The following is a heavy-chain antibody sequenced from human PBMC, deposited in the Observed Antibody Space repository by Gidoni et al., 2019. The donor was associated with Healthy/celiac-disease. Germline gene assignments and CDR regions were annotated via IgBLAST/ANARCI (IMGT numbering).Heavy chain of an antibody. CDR3: AKDGALTVGPYDH. V-gene: IGHV3-23*01. J-gene: IGHJ4*02. CDR1: GFTFSSYA. CDR2: ISGSGGST. D-gene: IGHD2-15*01. Sequence: EVQLLESGGGLVQPGGSLRLSCAASGFTFSSYAMNWVRQAPGKGLEWVSAISGSGGSTYYADSVKGRFTISRDNSKNTLYLQMNSLRAEDTAVYYCAKDGALTVGPYDHWGQGTLVTVSS.